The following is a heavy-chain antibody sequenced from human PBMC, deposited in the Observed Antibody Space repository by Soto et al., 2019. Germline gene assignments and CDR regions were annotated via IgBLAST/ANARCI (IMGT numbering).Heavy chain of an antibody. CDR3: ARADGNSGGGHFDY. V-gene: IGHV1-2*04. J-gene: IGHJ4*02. CDR2: INPNSGGT. D-gene: IGHD2-8*02. CDR1: GYTFTGYY. Sequence: QVQLVQSGAEVKKPGASVKVSCKASGYTFTGYYMHWVRQAPGQGLEWMGWINPNSGGTNYAQKFQGWVTMTRDTSISTAYMELSRLRADDTAVYYCARADGNSGGGHFDYWGQGTLVTVSS.